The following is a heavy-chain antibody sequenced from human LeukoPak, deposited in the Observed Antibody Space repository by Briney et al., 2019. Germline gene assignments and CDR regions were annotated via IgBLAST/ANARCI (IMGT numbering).Heavy chain of an antibody. CDR1: GGSVSSGSYY. CDR2: IYYSGST. V-gene: IGHV4-61*01. J-gene: IGHJ4*02. D-gene: IGHD3-10*01. Sequence: SETLSLTCTVSGGSVSSGSYYWSWIRQPPGKGLAWIGYIYYSGSTNYNPSLKSRVTISVDTSKNQFSLKLSSVTAADTAVYYCARVSGRSTFDYWGQGTLVTVSS. CDR3: ARVSGRSTFDY.